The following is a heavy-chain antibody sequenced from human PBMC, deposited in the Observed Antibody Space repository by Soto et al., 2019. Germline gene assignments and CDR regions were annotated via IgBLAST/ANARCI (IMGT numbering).Heavy chain of an antibody. CDR3: ARGRGSGHFDY. V-gene: IGHV3-53*01. CDR2: IYSGGTT. D-gene: IGHD3-10*01. CDR1: GFIVSSNH. Sequence: GGSLRLSCGVSGFIVSSNHMSWVRQAPGKGLEWVSFIYSGGTTYYADSVKGRFTISRDNSKNTLYLQMSSLRAEDTAVYYCARGRGSGHFDYWGQGALVTVSS. J-gene: IGHJ4*02.